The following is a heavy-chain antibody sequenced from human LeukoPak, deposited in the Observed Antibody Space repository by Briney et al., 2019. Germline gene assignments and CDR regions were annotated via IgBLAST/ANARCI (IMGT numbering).Heavy chain of an antibody. D-gene: IGHD3-3*01. CDR1: GFTFSSYS. J-gene: IGHJ5*02. CDR2: ISGSGGST. V-gene: IGHV3-23*01. CDR3: AKGVPHYDFWSGLVWFDP. Sequence: PGGSLRLSCAASGFTFSSYSMNWVRQAPGKGLEWVSAISGSGGSTYYADSVKGRFTISRDNSKNTLYLQMNSLRAEDTAVYYCAKGVPHYDFWSGLVWFDPWGQGTLVTVSS.